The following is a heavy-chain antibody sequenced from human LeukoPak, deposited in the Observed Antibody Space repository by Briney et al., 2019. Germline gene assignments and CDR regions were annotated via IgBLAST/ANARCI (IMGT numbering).Heavy chain of an antibody. V-gene: IGHV3-23*01. CDR2: ISGGGGST. CDR3: AKGSGINHYHWIDP. Sequence: GSLRLSCAASAFTFSSYAMNWVRQAPGKGLEWVSGISGGGGSTYYADSVKGRFTISRDNSKNTLYLQMDSLRAEDTALHYCAKGSGINHYHWIDPWGQGTLVTVSS. D-gene: IGHD1-14*01. CDR1: AFTFSSYA. J-gene: IGHJ5*02.